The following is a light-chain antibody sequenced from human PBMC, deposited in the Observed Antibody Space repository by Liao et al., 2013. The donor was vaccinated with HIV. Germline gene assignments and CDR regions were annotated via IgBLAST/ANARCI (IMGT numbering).Light chain of an antibody. CDR3: QAWDSNTAF. V-gene: IGLV3-1*01. CDR2: QDS. J-gene: IGLJ2*01. Sequence: SYELTQPPSLSVSPGQTATITCYRDKLGDKFATWYQQRPGQSPVLVIHQDSKRPSGIPERFSGSNSGNTATLSISGTQPMDEADYYCQAWDSNTAFFGGGTKLTVL. CDR1: KLGDKF.